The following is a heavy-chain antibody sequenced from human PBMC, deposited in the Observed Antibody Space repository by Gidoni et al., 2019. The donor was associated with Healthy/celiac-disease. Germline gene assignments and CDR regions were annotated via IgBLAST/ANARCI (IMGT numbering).Heavy chain of an antibody. J-gene: IGHJ5*02. V-gene: IGHV3-53*01. CDR3: ARFGDYYDSSGYYQNWFDP. CDR1: GFTVRSTY. CDR2: IYSGGST. Sequence: EVQLVESGGGLIQPGGSLRLSCAASGFTVRSTYMSWVRQAPGKGLEWVSVIYSGGSTYYADSVKGRFTISRDNSKNTLYLQMNSLRAEDTAVYYCARFGDYYDSSGYYQNWFDPWGQGTLVTVSS. D-gene: IGHD3-22*01.